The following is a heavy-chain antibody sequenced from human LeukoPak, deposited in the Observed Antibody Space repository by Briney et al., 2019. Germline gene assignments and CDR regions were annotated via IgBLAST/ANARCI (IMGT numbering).Heavy chain of an antibody. V-gene: IGHV3-7*01. CDR2: IKQDGSEK. CDR1: GFTFSSYW. Sequence: PGGSLRLSCAASGFTFSSYWMSWVRQAPGKGLEWVANIKQDGSEKYYVDSVKGRFTISRDNSKNTLYLQMNSLRAEDTAVYYCAKDRCSGGSCSLDYWGQGTLVTVSS. CDR3: AKDRCSGGSCSLDY. J-gene: IGHJ4*02. D-gene: IGHD2-15*01.